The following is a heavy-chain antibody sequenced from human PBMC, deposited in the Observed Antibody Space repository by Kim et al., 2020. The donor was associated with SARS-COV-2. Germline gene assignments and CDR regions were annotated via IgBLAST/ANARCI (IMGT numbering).Heavy chain of an antibody. CDR3: AREAQWNDDWDPSDY. CDR1: GFTFSSYW. J-gene: IGHJ4*02. D-gene: IGHD1-1*01. V-gene: IGHV3-7*03. Sequence: GGSLRLSCAASGFTFSSYWMSWVRQAPGKGLEWVANIKQDGSEKYYVDSVKGRFTISRDNAKNSLYLQMNSLRAEDTAVYYCAREAQWNDDWDPSDYWGQGTLFTVSS. CDR2: IKQDGSEK.